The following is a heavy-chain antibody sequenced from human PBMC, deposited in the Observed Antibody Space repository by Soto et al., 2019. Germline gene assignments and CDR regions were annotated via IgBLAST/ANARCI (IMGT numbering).Heavy chain of an antibody. J-gene: IGHJ4*02. CDR3: AREAVDCGGDCHFDY. D-gene: IGHD2-21*02. CDR1: GGTFSSYA. Sequence: QVQLVQSGAEVKKPGSSVKVSCKASGGTFSSYAISWVRQAPGQGLEWMGGIIPIFGTANYAQKFQGRVTTTADESTSTAYMELSSLRSEDTAVYYCAREAVDCGGDCHFDYWGQGTLVTVSS. V-gene: IGHV1-69*01. CDR2: IIPIFGTA.